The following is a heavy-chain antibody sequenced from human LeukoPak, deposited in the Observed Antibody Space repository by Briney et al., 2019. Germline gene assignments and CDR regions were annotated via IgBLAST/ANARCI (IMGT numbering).Heavy chain of an antibody. D-gene: IGHD1-26*01. Sequence: GGSLRLSCAASGFTFSSYEMNWVRQAPGKGLEWVSYISSSGSTIYYADSVKGRFTISRDNAKNPLYLQMNSLRAEDTAVYYCARVGSYLLGFDYWGQGTLVTVSS. CDR2: ISSSGSTI. J-gene: IGHJ4*02. CDR1: GFTFSSYE. V-gene: IGHV3-48*03. CDR3: ARVGSYLLGFDY.